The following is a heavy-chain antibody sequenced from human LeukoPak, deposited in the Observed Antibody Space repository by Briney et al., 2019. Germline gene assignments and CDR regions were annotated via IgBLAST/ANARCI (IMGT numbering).Heavy chain of an antibody. CDR1: GFTFSNYG. CDR3: ATSGWIQAFA. V-gene: IGHV3-30*03. Sequence: GGSLRLSCAASGFTFSNYGMHWVRQAPGKGLEWVAVISYDGSNKYYADSVKGRFTISRDNAKNSLYLQMSSLRAEDTAVYYCATSGWIQAFAWGQGTLVTVSS. CDR2: ISYDGSNK. J-gene: IGHJ5*02. D-gene: IGHD6-19*01.